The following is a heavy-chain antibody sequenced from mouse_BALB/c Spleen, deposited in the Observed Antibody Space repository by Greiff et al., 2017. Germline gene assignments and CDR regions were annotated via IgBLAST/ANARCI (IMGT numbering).Heavy chain of an antibody. V-gene: IGHV3-6*02. J-gene: IGHJ3*01. Sequence: EVKLLESGPGLVKPSQSLSLTCSVTGYSITSGYYWNWIRQFPGNKLEWMGYISYDGSNNYNPSLKNRISITRDTSKNQFFLKLNSVTTEDTATYYCARASYGNPWFAYWGQGTLVTVSA. D-gene: IGHD2-1*01. CDR1: GYSITSGYY. CDR2: ISYDGSN. CDR3: ARASYGNPWFAY.